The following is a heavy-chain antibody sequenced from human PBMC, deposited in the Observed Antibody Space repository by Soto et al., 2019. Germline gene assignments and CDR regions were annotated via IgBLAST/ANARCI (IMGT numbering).Heavy chain of an antibody. J-gene: IGHJ4*02. V-gene: IGHV1-46*01. CDR1: GYTFTSYY. Sequence: QVQLVQSGAEVKKPGSSVKLSCKASGYTFTSYYMHWVRQAPGQGLEWMAIINPSGGSTSYAQKFQGRVTMTRDTSTSTVYMELSSLRSEDSAVYYRARVSSGYYGHFDYWGQGTLVTVSS. CDR3: ARVSSGYYGHFDY. D-gene: IGHD3-22*01. CDR2: INPSGGST.